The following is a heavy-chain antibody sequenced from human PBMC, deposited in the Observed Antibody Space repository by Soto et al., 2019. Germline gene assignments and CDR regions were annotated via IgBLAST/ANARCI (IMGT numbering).Heavy chain of an antibody. CDR3: ARGRLHYYESCDY. J-gene: IGHJ4*02. Sequence: PGGSLRLSCAASGFTFRSFTMNWVRQAPGKGLEWVSSISSNSAYTYYTDAVRGRFTISRDDAKNTLYLQMNSLRAEDTAVYYCARGRLHYYESCDYWGQGTLVTVSS. CDR2: ISSNSAYT. D-gene: IGHD3-22*01. CDR1: GFTFRSFT. V-gene: IGHV3-21*01.